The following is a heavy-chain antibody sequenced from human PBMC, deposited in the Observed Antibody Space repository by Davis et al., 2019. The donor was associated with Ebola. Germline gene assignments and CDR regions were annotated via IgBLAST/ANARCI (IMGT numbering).Heavy chain of an antibody. D-gene: IGHD2-15*01. J-gene: IGHJ4*02. CDR3: TSRGVYCSGGSCYSFDY. V-gene: IGHV3-73*01. CDR1: GFTFSGSA. Sequence: GESLKIFCAASGFTFSGSAMHWVRQASGKGLEWVGRIRSKANSYATAYAASVKGRFTISRDDSKNTAYLQMNSLKTEDTAVYYCTSRGVYCSGGSCYSFDYWGQGTLVTVSS. CDR2: IRSKANSYAT.